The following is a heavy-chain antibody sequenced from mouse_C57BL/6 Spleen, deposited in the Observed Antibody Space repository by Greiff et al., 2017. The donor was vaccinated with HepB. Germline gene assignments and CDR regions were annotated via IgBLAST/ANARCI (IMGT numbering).Heavy chain of an antibody. D-gene: IGHD1-1*01. V-gene: IGHV5-4*01. Sequence: DVMLVESGGGLVKPGGSLKLSCAASGFTFSSYAMSWVRQTPEKRLEWVATISDGGSYTYYPDNVKGRFTISRDNAKNNLYLQMSHLKSEDTAMYYCAREGYYGSSYGYFDVWGTGTTVTVSS. CDR3: AREGYYGSSYGYFDV. J-gene: IGHJ1*03. CDR2: ISDGGSYT. CDR1: GFTFSSYA.